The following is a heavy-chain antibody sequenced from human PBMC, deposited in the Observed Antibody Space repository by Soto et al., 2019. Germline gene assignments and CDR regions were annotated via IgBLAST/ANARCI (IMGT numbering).Heavy chain of an antibody. CDR2: ISYDGSDK. V-gene: IGHV3-30-3*01. Sequence: QVQLVESGGGVVQPGRSLRLSCAASGFTFSSYAMHWVRQAPGKGLEWVALISYDGSDKDYADSVKGRFTISRDNSRNTLFLQMNSLRAEDPAVYYCARDYYKYYDSSGYYRSPAYWGQGTLVTVSS. D-gene: IGHD3-22*01. J-gene: IGHJ4*02. CDR1: GFTFSSYA. CDR3: ARDYYKYYDSSGYYRSPAY.